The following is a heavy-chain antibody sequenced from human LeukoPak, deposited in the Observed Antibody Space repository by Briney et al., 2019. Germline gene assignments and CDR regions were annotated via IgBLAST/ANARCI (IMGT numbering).Heavy chain of an antibody. D-gene: IGHD4-17*01. CDR1: GGSFSGYY. J-gene: IGHJ4*02. V-gene: IGHV4-34*01. CDR2: INHSGST. Sequence: SETLSLTCAVYGGSFSGYYWSWIRQPPGKGLEWIGEINHSGSTNYNPSLKSRVTISVDTSKNQFSLKLSSVTAADTAVYYCARGVPPGLTTSNYFDYWGQGTLVTVSS. CDR3: ARGVPPGLTTSNYFDY.